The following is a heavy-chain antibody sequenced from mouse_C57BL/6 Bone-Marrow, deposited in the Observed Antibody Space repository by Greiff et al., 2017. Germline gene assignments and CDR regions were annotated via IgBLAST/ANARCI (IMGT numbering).Heavy chain of an antibody. Sequence: EVQLQESGPGLVKPSQSLSLTCSVTGYSITSGYYWNWIRQFPGNKLEWMGYISYDGSNNYNPSLKNRISITRDTSKNQFFLKLNSVTTEDTATYYCASLFAFDYWGQGTTLTVSS. CDR1: GYSITSGYY. CDR3: ASLFAFDY. CDR2: ISYDGSN. D-gene: IGHD6-5*01. J-gene: IGHJ2*01. V-gene: IGHV3-6*01.